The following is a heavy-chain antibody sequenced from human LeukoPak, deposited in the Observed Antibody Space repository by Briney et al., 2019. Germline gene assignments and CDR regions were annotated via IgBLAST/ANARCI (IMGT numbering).Heavy chain of an antibody. D-gene: IGHD1-26*01. CDR3: ARDSMTYYY. J-gene: IGHJ4*02. Sequence: PGGSLRLSCAASGFDFNNYVMHWVRQAPGKGLEWVSSIINSGAYYADSVKGRFIISRDNSKNTLYLQMNSLRADDTAVYYCARDSMTYYYWGQGTLVTVSS. V-gene: IGHV3-23*01. CDR2: IINSGA. CDR1: GFDFNNYV.